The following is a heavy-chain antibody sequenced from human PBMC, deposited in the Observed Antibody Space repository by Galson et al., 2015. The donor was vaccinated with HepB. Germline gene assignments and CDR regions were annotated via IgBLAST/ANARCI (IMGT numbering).Heavy chain of an antibody. J-gene: IGHJ5*02. V-gene: IGHV1-18*01. CDR1: GYTFTSYG. CDR2: ISAYNGNT. Sequence: SVKVSCKASGYTFTSYGISWVRQAPGQGLEWMGWISAYNGNTNYAQKLQGRVTMTTDTPTSTAYMELRSLRSDDTAVYYCARNGYLRGILTGYLPGHNWFDPWGQGTLVTVSS. CDR3: ARNGYLRGILTGYLPGHNWFDP. D-gene: IGHD3-9*01.